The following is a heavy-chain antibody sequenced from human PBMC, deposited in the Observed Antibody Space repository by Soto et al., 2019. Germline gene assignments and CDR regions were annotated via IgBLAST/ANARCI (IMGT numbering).Heavy chain of an antibody. CDR2: IGGSGEGT. V-gene: IGHV3-23*01. J-gene: IGHJ4*02. CDR3: AKDRSPGTSYSTSNY. Sequence: EVQLLESGGGLVQPGGSLRLSCAASGFTFSNYAMTWVRQAPGKGLEWISFIGGSGEGTYYADYVRGRFTIARDNSKNTVYLQMNSLRADDTAVYYCAKDRSPGTSYSTSNYWGQGILVAVSS. D-gene: IGHD6-6*01. CDR1: GFTFSNYA.